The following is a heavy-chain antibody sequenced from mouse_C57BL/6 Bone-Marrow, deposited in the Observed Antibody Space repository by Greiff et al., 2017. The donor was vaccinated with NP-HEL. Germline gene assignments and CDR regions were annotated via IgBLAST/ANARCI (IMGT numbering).Heavy chain of an antibody. CDR1: GYTFTSYW. CDR3: AISLTSNYPYYAMDY. J-gene: IGHJ4*01. D-gene: IGHD2-5*01. V-gene: IGHV1-7*01. Sequence: QVQLQQSGAELVKPGASVKLSCKASGYTFTSYWMHWVKQRPGQGLEWIGYINPSSGYTKYNQKFKDKATLTADKSSSTAYMQLSSLTYEDSAVYYCAISLTSNYPYYAMDYWGQGTSVTVSS. CDR2: INPSSGYT.